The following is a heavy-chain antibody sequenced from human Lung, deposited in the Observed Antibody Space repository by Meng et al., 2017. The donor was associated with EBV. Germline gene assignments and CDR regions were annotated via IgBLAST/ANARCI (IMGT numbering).Heavy chain of an antibody. V-gene: IGHV1-3*01. J-gene: IGHJ4*02. D-gene: IGHD2-2*01. Sequence: QVQRVQAGAEVKKPGASVKVSCKASGYSFTTYAMHWVRQAPGQRLEWMGWINAGNGNTKCSEKFQSRVTITRDTAASTAYMELSSLRSEDTAVYYCARTGCSSSSCYDYWGQGTLVTVSS. CDR2: INAGNGNT. CDR3: ARTGCSSSSCYDY. CDR1: GYSFTTYA.